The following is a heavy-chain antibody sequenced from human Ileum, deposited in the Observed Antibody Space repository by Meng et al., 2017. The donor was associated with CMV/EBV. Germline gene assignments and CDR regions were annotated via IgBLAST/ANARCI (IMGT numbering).Heavy chain of an antibody. CDR2: MFYRGNT. D-gene: IGHD2-21*02. CDR3: ARMTLYWYFDL. Sequence: PLQDAGQGLVKPSETLSLTCTVSGGSINNGNFYWGWIRQPPGKELELIGSMFYRGNTYYNPSLRSRVTISLDTSKDQSSLRLTSVTGADTAVYYCARMTLYWYFDLWGRGSLVTVSS. J-gene: IGHJ2*01. V-gene: IGHV4-39*07. CDR1: GGSINNGNFY.